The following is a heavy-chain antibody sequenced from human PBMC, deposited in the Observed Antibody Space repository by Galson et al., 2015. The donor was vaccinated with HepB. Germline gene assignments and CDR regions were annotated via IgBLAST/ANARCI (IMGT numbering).Heavy chain of an antibody. V-gene: IGHV3-23*01. J-gene: IGHJ4*02. Sequence: SLRLSCAASGFTFSSYAMSWVRQAPGEGLEWVSAISGSGGSTYYADSVKGRFTISRDNSKNTLYLQMNSLRAEDTAVYYCAKDRVVGSGWSPDYFDYWGQGTLVTVSS. CDR1: GFTFSSYA. CDR3: AKDRVVGSGWSPDYFDY. D-gene: IGHD6-19*01. CDR2: ISGSGGST.